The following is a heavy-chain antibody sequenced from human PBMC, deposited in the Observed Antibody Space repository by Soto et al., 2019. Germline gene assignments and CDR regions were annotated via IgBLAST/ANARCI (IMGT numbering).Heavy chain of an antibody. D-gene: IGHD2-2*01. V-gene: IGHV1-69*06. CDR1: GGTFGNYA. Sequence: QVQLVQSGAEVKKPGSSVKVSCKASGGTFGNYAVSWVRQAPGQGLEWMGKIMPVFGTVNYAQKFQGRVTITVDKFTNKAYMELSSLRSGDTAVYYCATVSVPGIYGEDVWGQGTTVSVSS. CDR3: ATVSVPGIYGEDV. J-gene: IGHJ6*02. CDR2: IMPVFGTV.